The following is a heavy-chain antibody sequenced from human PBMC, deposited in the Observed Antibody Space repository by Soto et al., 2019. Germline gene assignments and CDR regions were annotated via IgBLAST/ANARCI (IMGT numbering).Heavy chain of an antibody. CDR1: GFTFSSYA. J-gene: IGHJ6*02. V-gene: IGHV3-23*01. Sequence: PGGSLRLSCAASGFTFSSYAMSWVRQAPGKGLEWVSAISGSGGSTYYADSVKGRFTISRGNSKNTLYLQMNSLRAEDTAVYYCAKLPDADYYYYYGMDVWGQGTTVTVSS. CDR2: ISGSGGST. CDR3: AKLPDADYYYYYGMDV.